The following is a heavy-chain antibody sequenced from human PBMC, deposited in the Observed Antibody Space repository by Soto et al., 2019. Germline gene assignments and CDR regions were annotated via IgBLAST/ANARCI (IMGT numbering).Heavy chain of an antibody. CDR2: IIPIFGTA. CDR1: GGTFSSYA. CDR3: ARAGNGGTIFAEFDP. D-gene: IGHD3-3*01. J-gene: IGHJ5*02. Sequence: ASVKVSCKASGGTFSSYAISWVRQAPGQGLEWMGGIIPIFGTANYAQKFQGRVTITADESTSTAYMELSSLRSEDTAVYYCARAGNGGTIFAEFDPWGHGNLVTVSS. V-gene: IGHV1-69*13.